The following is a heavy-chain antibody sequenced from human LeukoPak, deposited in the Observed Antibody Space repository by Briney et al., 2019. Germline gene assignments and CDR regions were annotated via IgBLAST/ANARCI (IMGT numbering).Heavy chain of an antibody. V-gene: IGHV4-39*01. J-gene: IGHJ5*01. CDR3: ARGDPYWFDS. CDR2: IYYSGST. CDR1: GGSISSSTYY. Sequence: SETLSLTCNVSGGSISSSTYYWGWIRQPPGKGLEWLASIYYSGSTYQNPSLQSRVTISKDTSKNQFSLDLKSVTATDTAVYYCARGDPYWFDSWGQGILLTVSS.